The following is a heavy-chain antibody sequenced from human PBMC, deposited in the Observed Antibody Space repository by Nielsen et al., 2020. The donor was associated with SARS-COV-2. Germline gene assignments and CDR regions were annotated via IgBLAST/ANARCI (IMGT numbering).Heavy chain of an antibody. Sequence: SSVKVSCKASGCTFGSDAFSWVRQAPGHGLEWVGGVIIVFDTANYAQKFQDRATITADESTNTVYMELSSLRSEDTAVYYCARHDYGGNSPIDSWGQGTLLTVSS. CDR2: VIIVFDTA. CDR1: GCTFGSDA. CDR3: ARHDYGGNSPIDS. J-gene: IGHJ4*02. V-gene: IGHV1-69*13. D-gene: IGHD4-23*01.